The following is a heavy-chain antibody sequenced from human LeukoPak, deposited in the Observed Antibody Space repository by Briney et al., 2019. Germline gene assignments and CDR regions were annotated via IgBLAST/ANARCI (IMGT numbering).Heavy chain of an antibody. J-gene: IGHJ4*02. CDR1: VYTFTGYY. V-gene: IGHV1-2*02. CDR2: INPNSGGT. CDR3: ARDRLRFGIYDY. Sequence: ASVKVSCKASVYTFTGYYMHWVRQAPGQGLEGMGWINPNSGGTNYAQKFQGRVTMTRDTSISTGYMELSRLRSDDTAVYYCARDRLRFGIYDYWGQGTLVTVSS. D-gene: IGHD3-10*01.